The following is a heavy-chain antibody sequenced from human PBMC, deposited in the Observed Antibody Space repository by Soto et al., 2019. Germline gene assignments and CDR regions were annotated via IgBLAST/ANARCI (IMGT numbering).Heavy chain of an antibody. V-gene: IGHV3-21*01. J-gene: IGHJ5*02. Sequence: GGSLRLSCAASGFTFRSFTMNWVRQAPGKGLEWVSTISSNSAYIYYTDALRGRFTISRDNAKNSLHLQMNSLRAEDTAVYYYTRDASRDSSARGWFDPWGPGTLVTVSS. CDR2: ISSNSAYI. D-gene: IGHD6-13*01. CDR1: GFTFRSFT. CDR3: TRDASRDSSARGWFDP.